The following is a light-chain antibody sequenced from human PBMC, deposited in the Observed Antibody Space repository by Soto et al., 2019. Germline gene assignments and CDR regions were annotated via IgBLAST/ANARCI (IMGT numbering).Light chain of an antibody. CDR3: QHTLTWPTT. Sequence: EIVMTQSPASLSVTPGERVTLSCRASQSVNRQVLWYQHRPCQAPRLLIYETSARAAGIPPRFSGSRSATEFTLTLSSLQSEDFPLYYCQHTLTWPTTFGQGTRVE. CDR1: QSVNRQ. J-gene: IGKJ1*01. CDR2: ETS. V-gene: IGKV3-15*01.